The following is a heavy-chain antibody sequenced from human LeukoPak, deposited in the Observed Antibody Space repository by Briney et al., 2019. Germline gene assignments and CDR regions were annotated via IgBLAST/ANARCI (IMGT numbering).Heavy chain of an antibody. J-gene: IGHJ4*02. CDR2: VSYDGRTK. Sequence: PGRSLRLSCAASGFTFSSYGMTWVRQAPGKGLEWVAVVSYDGRTKYYADSVKGRFTVSRDNTENSLYLQMNSLRAEDTAVYYCARVEDPLGYCSGGSCSHDYWGQGALVTVSS. D-gene: IGHD2-15*01. CDR3: ARVEDPLGYCSGGSCSHDY. CDR1: GFTFSSYG. V-gene: IGHV3-30*03.